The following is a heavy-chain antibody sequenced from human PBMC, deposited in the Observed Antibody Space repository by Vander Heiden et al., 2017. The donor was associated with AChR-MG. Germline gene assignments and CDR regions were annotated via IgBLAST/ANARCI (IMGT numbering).Heavy chain of an antibody. V-gene: IGHV1-69*06. CDR3: AWGSEVYDYGRGSYRPFDY. D-gene: IGHD3-16*02. CDR1: GFTFSSYA. CDR2: IRPIFGTA. Sequence: PLSAVKFSCNASGFTFSSYAIRRVRQAPGQGLEWMGGIRPIFGTANYAQKFQGRVTITADKSTSTADMERRSLRSEETAVYYCAWGSEVYDYGRGSYRPFDYWGQGTLVTVSS. J-gene: IGHJ4*02.